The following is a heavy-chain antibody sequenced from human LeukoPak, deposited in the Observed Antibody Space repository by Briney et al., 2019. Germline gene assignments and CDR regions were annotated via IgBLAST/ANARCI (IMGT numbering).Heavy chain of an antibody. CDR2: ISAYNGNT. Sequence: ASVKVSCKASGYTFTSYGISWVRQAPGQGLEWMGWISAYNGNTNYAQKLQGRVTMTTDTSTSTAYMELRSLRSDDTAVYYCPRFIEDYYDSSGYLDYWGQGTLVTVSS. V-gene: IGHV1-18*01. J-gene: IGHJ4*02. CDR3: PRFIEDYYDSSGYLDY. D-gene: IGHD3-22*01. CDR1: GYTFTSYG.